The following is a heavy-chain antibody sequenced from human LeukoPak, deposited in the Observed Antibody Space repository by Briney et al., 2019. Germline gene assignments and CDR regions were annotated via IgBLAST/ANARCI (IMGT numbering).Heavy chain of an antibody. J-gene: IGHJ5*02. CDR3: ARMTRGSSIWFDP. CDR1: GGSISSSSYY. D-gene: IGHD2-15*01. Sequence: SETLSLTCTVSGGSISSSSYYWGWIRQPPGKGLEWIGSGSTYYNPSLQSRVTISVDTSKSQFSLKLTSVTAADTAVYYCARMTRGSSIWFDPWGQGTLVTVSS. CDR2: GST. V-gene: IGHV4-39*01.